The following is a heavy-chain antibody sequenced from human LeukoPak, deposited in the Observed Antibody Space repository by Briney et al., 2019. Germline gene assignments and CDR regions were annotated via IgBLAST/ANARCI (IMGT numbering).Heavy chain of an antibody. J-gene: IGHJ4*02. Sequence: GGSLRLSCAASGFTFSSYAMHWVRQAPGKGLEWVAVISYDGSNKYYADSVKGRFTISRDNSKNTLYLQMNSLRAEDTAVYYCARARGWLQSHFDYWGQGTLVTVSS. V-gene: IGHV3-30-3*01. CDR1: GFTFSSYA. CDR3: ARARGWLQSHFDY. D-gene: IGHD5-24*01. CDR2: ISYDGSNK.